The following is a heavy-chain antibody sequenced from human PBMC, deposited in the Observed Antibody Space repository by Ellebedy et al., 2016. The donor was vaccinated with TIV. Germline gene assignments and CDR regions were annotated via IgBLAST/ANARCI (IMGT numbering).Heavy chain of an antibody. Sequence: GGSLRLSCAASGFTFSSYTMNWVRQAPGKGLELVANINQDGRAKNYVDSVKGRFAISRDNAKNSLYLQMNSLRGEDTAVYYCARGSVVTGADSWGQGTLVTVSS. CDR1: GFTFSSYT. CDR3: ARGSVVTGADS. J-gene: IGHJ4*02. V-gene: IGHV3-7*03. D-gene: IGHD2-21*02. CDR2: INQDGRAK.